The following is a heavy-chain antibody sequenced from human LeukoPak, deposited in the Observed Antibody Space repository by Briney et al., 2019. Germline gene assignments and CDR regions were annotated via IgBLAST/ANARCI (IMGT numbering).Heavy chain of an antibody. D-gene: IGHD1-26*01. CDR3: VRVQSGSYARYGMDV. V-gene: IGHV1-8*02. CDR2: MNPNSGHT. CDR1: GYTFTSYY. Sequence: ASVKVSCKASGYTFTSYYMHWVRQATGQGLEWMGWMNPNSGHTGYTQKFQGRVTMTRDTSISTAYMELSSLRSVDTAVYYCVRVQSGSYARYGMDVWGQGTTVTVSS. J-gene: IGHJ6*02.